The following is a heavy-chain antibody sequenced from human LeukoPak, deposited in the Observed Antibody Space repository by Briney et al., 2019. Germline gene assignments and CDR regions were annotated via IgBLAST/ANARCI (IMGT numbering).Heavy chain of an antibody. D-gene: IGHD6-6*01. J-gene: IGHJ4*02. CDR1: GFTFSTYS. CDR3: ARDRSSFFFDY. V-gene: IGHV3-21*01. CDR2: ISPDSNYK. Sequence: GGSLRLSCAASGFTFSTYSMNWLRLAPGKGLEWVSSISPDSNYKYYVDSVKGRFTISRDNAKSSLYLQMNSLRAEDTAVYYCARDRSSFFFDYWGQGTLVTVSS.